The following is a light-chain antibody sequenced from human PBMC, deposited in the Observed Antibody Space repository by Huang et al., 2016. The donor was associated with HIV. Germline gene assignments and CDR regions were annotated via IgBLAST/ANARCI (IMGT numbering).Light chain of an antibody. CDR3: QQYNNWPRT. Sequence: EIVMTQSPATLSVSPGERATLACRASQSVSSNLAWYQQKPGQAPRLLIDAAATRATGIPARFSGSGSGKEFTLTISSLQSEDFAVYYCQQYNNWPRTFGQGTKVEIK. CDR1: QSVSSN. CDR2: AAA. J-gene: IGKJ1*01. V-gene: IGKV3-15*01.